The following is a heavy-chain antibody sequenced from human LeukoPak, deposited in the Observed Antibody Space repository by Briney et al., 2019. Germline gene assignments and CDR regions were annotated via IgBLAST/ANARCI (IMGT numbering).Heavy chain of an antibody. V-gene: IGHV4-39*07. J-gene: IGHJ5*02. Sequence: SETLSLTCTVSGGSISSSSYYWGWIRQPPGKGLEWIGSIYYSGSTYYNPSLKSRVTISVDTSKNQFSLKLSSVTAADTAVYYCARYIAAAGTWDGWFDPWGQGTLVTVSS. CDR3: ARYIAAAGTWDGWFDP. D-gene: IGHD6-13*01. CDR2: IYYSGST. CDR1: GGSISSSSYY.